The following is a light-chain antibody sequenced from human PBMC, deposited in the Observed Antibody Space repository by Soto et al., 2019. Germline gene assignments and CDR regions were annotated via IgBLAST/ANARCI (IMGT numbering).Light chain of an antibody. CDR2: GAS. J-gene: IGKJ1*01. V-gene: IGKV3-20*01. CDR1: QSVSSSY. Sequence: IVLTQSAGTLSLSPGERASLSCRASQSVSSSYLAWYQQKPGQAPRLLIYGASSRATGIPDRFSGSGLGTDFTLTIRRLEREDFAVYYCQQYGRTYGQGTKVDIK. CDR3: QQYGRT.